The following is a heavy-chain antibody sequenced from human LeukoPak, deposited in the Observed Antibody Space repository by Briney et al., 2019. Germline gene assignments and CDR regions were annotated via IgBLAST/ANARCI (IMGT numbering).Heavy chain of an antibody. CDR3: ARARITETRYYYYGMDV. CDR1: GFTFSSYE. Sequence: PGGSLRLSCAASGFTFSSYEMNWVRQAPGKGLEWVSYISSSGSTIYYADSVKGRFTISRDNAKNSLYLQMNSLRAEDTAVYYCARARITETRYYYYGMDVWGQGPRSPSP. V-gene: IGHV3-48*03. D-gene: IGHD3-10*01. J-gene: IGHJ6*02. CDR2: ISSSGSTI.